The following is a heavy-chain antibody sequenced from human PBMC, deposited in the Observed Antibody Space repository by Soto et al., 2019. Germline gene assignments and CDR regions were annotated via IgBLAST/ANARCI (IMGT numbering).Heavy chain of an antibody. CDR1: GYTFTGYY. D-gene: IGHD5-12*01. CDR2: INPNSGGT. J-gene: IGHJ3*02. V-gene: IGHV1-2*04. Sequence: ASVKVSCKASGYTFTGYYMHWVRQAPGQGLEWIGWINPNSGGTNYAQKFQGWVTMTRDTSISTAYMELSRLRSDDTAVYYCARDLSPPEYSGYDSAFDIWGQGTMVTVSS. CDR3: ARDLSPPEYSGYDSAFDI.